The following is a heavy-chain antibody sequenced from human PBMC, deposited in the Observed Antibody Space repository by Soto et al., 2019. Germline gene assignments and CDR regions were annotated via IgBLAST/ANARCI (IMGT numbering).Heavy chain of an antibody. V-gene: IGHV3-23*01. Sequence: PGGSLRLSCEASGFIFSSYAITWVRQAPGKGLEWVSTISGTGVNTYYADSVKGRFTVSRDNSKNTVWLQMNSLRAADSSVYYCAEDSVDNLYRTSSLEDCFGPWGHGTLVTVSS. CDR2: ISGTGVNT. CDR1: GFIFSSYA. CDR3: AEDSVDNLYRTSSLEDCFGP. D-gene: IGHD6-6*01. J-gene: IGHJ5*02.